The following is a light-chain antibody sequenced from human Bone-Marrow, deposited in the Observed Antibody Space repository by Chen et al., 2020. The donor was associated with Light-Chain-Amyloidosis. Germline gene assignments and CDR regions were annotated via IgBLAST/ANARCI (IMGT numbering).Light chain of an antibody. CDR1: SSDVGAYNY. CDR3: SSYTSSWTLV. V-gene: IGLV2-14*01. CDR2: DVS. Sequence: QSALTQPASVSGSPGQSITISCTGTSSDVGAYNYVSWYQQHPGKAPKLMIYDVSNRPSGVSDRFSGSKSGNTASLTISGLQAEDESDYYCSSYTSSWTLVFGTGTKVTV. J-gene: IGLJ1*01.